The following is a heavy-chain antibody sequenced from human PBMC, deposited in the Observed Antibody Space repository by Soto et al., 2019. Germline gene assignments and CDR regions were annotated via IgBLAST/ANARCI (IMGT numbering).Heavy chain of an antibody. CDR3: AKFRAGLGSQTDS. Sequence: EVQLLESGGNLVQPGRSLRLSCGASGYTFSSYAMSWVRQAPGKGLEWVSTVGVSGATTYYTDSVKGRFTISRDNSNNTLFLQMHSLRAEDTAIYYCAKFRAGLGSQTDSWGQGTLVTVSS. CDR2: VGVSGATT. V-gene: IGHV3-23*01. CDR1: GYTFSSYA. D-gene: IGHD3-10*01. J-gene: IGHJ4*02.